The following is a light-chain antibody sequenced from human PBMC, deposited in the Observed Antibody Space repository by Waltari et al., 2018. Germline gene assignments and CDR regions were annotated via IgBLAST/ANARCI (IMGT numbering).Light chain of an antibody. CDR2: GTS. CDR1: GSAPSIS. Sequence: RASGSAPSISLSGYQQKLGQAPRRLIYGTSSRATGTPDRFSGSVSGTDFTLTINRLEPEDVAVYYCQQYDGEVVTFGGGTKVEI. J-gene: IGKJ4*01. CDR3: QQYDGEVVT. V-gene: IGKV3-20*01.